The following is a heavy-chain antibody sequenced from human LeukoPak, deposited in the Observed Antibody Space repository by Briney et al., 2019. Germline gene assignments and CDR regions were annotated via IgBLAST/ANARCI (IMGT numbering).Heavy chain of an antibody. CDR3: AREGCSGGSCYSTLGWFDP. V-gene: IGHV4-4*07. D-gene: IGHD2-15*01. J-gene: IGHJ5*02. Sequence: SETLSLTCTVSGGSISSYYWSWIRQPAGKGLEWIGRIYTSGSTNYNPSLKSRVTMSVDTSKNQFSLELSSVTAADTAVYYCAREGCSGGSCYSTLGWFDPWGQGTLVTVSS. CDR2: IYTSGST. CDR1: GGSISSYY.